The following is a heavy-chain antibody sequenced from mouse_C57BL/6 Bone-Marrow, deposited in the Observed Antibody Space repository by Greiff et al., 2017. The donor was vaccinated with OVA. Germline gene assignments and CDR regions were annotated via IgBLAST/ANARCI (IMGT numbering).Heavy chain of an antibody. CDR3: ARERGIYYGYDGGLRVPVVSDWCKVLTKRSTTVLTGGFAY. D-gene: IGHD2-2*01. V-gene: IGHV1-59*01. Sequence: QVQLQQPGAELVRPGTSVKLSCKASGYTFTSYWMHWVKQRPGQGLEWIGVIDPSDSYTNYNQKFKGKATLTVDPSSSTAYMQLSSLTSEDSAVYCCARERGIYYGYDGGLRVPVVSDWCKVLTKRSTTVLTGGFAYWGQGTLVTVSA. CDR2: IDPSDSYT. J-gene: IGHJ3*01. CDR1: GYTFTSYW.